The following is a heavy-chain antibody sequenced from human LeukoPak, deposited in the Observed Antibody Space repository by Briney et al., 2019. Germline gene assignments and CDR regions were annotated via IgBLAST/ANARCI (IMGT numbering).Heavy chain of an antibody. D-gene: IGHD4-17*01. Sequence: PSETLSLTCAVSGYSISSGYYWGWIRQPPGKGLEWIGSIYHSGSTYYNPSLKSRVTISVDTSKNQFSLKLSSVTAADTAVYCCARKGDYDGYAFDYWGQGTLVTVSS. CDR1: GYSISSGYY. J-gene: IGHJ4*02. CDR3: ARKGDYDGYAFDY. CDR2: IYHSGST. V-gene: IGHV4-38-2*01.